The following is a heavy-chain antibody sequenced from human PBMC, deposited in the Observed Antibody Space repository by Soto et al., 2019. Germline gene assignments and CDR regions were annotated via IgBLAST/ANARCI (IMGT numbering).Heavy chain of an antibody. Sequence: ASVKVSCKTSGYTFTSYAIHWVRQAPGQRLEWMGWISAANGWINVGNVNTKYSEKFQGRVTITRDTSASTAYMELRSLRSEDTAVYYCARDHYYGSGTYNYFDYWGQGTPVTVSS. V-gene: IGHV1-3*01. CDR2: INVGNVNT. CDR3: ARDHYYGSGTYNYFDY. CDR1: GYTFTSYA. D-gene: IGHD3-10*01. J-gene: IGHJ4*02.